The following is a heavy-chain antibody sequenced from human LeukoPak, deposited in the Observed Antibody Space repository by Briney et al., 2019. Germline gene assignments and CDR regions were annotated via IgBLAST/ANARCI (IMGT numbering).Heavy chain of an antibody. V-gene: IGHV1-18*01. CDR3: ATPIYYYGSGSYYPYYFDS. CDR2: ISAYNGNT. Sequence: PEASLKVSCTAYGYTFTSYGISWVRQAPGQGLEWIGWISAYNGNTNYAQKIQGRVTMTTDTSTSTVYMELRSLRSDDTAVYYCATPIYYYGSGSYYPYYFDSWGQGTLVTVSS. J-gene: IGHJ4*02. D-gene: IGHD3-10*01. CDR1: GYTFTSYG.